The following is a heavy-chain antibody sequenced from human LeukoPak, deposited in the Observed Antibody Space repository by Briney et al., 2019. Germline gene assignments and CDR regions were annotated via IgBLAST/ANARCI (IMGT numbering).Heavy chain of an antibody. V-gene: IGHV1-24*01. CDR2: FDPEDGET. J-gene: IGHJ5*02. CDR1: GGTFSSYA. CDR3: ATHFWSGYYRSDWFDP. D-gene: IGHD3-3*02. Sequence: GASVKVSCKASGGTFSSYAISWVRQAPGQGLEWMGGFDPEDGETIYAQKFQGRATMTEDTSTDTAYMELSSLRSEDTAVYYCATHFWSGYYRSDWFDPWGQGTLVTVSS.